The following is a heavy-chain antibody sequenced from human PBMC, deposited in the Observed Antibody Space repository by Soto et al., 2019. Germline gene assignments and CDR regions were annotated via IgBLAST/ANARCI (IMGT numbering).Heavy chain of an antibody. CDR2: FDPEDGET. D-gene: IGHD2-2*01. V-gene: IGHV1-24*01. Sequence: ASVKVSCKVSGYTLTELSMHWVRQAPGKGLEWMGGFDPEDGETIYAQKFQGRVTMTEDTSTDTAYMELSSLRSEDTAVYYCATARGCSSTSCFWVFDYWGQGTLVTVSS. CDR3: ATARGCSSTSCFWVFDY. CDR1: GYTLTELS. J-gene: IGHJ4*02.